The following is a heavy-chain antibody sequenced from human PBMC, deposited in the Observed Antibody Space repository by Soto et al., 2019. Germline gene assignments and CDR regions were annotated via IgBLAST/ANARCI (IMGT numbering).Heavy chain of an antibody. CDR2: ISGSSEIK. D-gene: IGHD3-10*02. CDR3: AKMLGYYYYYPLDV. CDR1: GFKFPSYA. J-gene: IGHJ6*02. Sequence: SGGSLRLSCAASGFKFPSYAVSWVRQAPGRRLEWVAIISGSSEIKSYADSVEGRFTISRDDSKNTLYLQMSSLRAEDTAIYYCAKMLGYYYYYPLDVWGQGTTVTVSS. V-gene: IGHV3-23*01.